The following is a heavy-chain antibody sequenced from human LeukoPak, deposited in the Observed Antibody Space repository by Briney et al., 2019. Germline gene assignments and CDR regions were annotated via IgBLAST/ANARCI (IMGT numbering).Heavy chain of an antibody. CDR3: ARVRRGISDY. V-gene: IGHV4-34*01. Sequence: SETLSLTCAVYGGSFSGYYWSWIRQPPGKGLEWIGEINHSGSTNYNPSLKSRVTISVDTSKNQFSLKLSSVTAADTAVYYCARVRRGISDYRGQGTLVTVSS. J-gene: IGHJ4*02. CDR1: GGSFSGYY. D-gene: IGHD6-13*01. CDR2: INHSGST.